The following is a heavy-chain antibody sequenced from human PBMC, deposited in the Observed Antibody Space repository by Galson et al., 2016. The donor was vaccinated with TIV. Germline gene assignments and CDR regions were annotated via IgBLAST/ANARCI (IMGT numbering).Heavy chain of an antibody. Sequence: SVKVSCKASGYTFTRYYMHWMRQAPGQGLEWMGVIDPSGGSTTYAHKFQGRVTMTRDTSTSTVYMELSSLTSEDTAVYYCATYGSGGQASFDFWGQGTLVTVSS. CDR3: ATYGSGGQASFDF. D-gene: IGHD3-10*01. V-gene: IGHV1-46*03. CDR2: IDPSGGST. CDR1: GYTFTRYY. J-gene: IGHJ4*02.